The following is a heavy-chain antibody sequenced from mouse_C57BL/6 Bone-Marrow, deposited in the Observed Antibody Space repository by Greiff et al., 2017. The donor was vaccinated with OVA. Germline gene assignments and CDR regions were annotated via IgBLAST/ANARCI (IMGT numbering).Heavy chain of an antibody. D-gene: IGHD4-1*01. CDR1: GYAFSSSW. CDR3: ARGPSLGLYFDY. CDR2: IYPGDGDT. Sequence: VQLQESGPELVKPGASVKISCKASGYAFSSSWMNWVKQSPGKGLEWIGRIYPGDGDTKYNGKFKGKATLTADKSSSTAYMQLSSLTSEDSAVYVCARGPSLGLYFDYWGQGTTLTVSS. V-gene: IGHV1-82*01. J-gene: IGHJ2*01.